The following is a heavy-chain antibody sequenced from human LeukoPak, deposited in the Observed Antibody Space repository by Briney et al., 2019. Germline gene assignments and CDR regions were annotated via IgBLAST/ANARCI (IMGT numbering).Heavy chain of an antibody. CDR3: ARMGGTNWNRGVNWFDP. Sequence: GGSLRLSCAASGFTFSSHWMTWVRQAPGKGLEWVANIKEDGSEKYYMDSVKGRFTISRDNAKNSLYLQMSSLRAEDTAVFYCARMGGTNWNRGVNWFDPWGQGTLVTVSS. D-gene: IGHD1-1*01. J-gene: IGHJ5*02. CDR1: GFTFSSHW. V-gene: IGHV3-7*01. CDR2: IKEDGSEK.